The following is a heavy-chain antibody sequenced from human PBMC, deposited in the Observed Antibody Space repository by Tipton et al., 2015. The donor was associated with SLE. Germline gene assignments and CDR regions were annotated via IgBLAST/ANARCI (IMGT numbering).Heavy chain of an antibody. CDR2: ISWNRFAI. V-gene: IGHV3-9*01. CDR3: VKDMAGYYGSGSQNWFDT. Sequence: SLRLSCAASGFAFDGYAMHWVRQAPGKGLEWVSGISWNRFAIDYADSVKGRFTISRDNAKNSVFLKMNSLRPEDTALYYCVKDMAGYYGSGSQNWFDTWGQGTLVTVSS. D-gene: IGHD3-10*01. CDR1: GFAFDGYA. J-gene: IGHJ5*02.